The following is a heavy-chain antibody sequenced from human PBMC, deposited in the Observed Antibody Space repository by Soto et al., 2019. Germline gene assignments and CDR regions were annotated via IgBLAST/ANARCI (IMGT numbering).Heavy chain of an antibody. CDR1: GYTFTSYY. CDR2: INPVGGST. J-gene: IGHJ6*02. V-gene: IGHV1-46*04. CDR3: ARGWGRVVYAMDV. D-gene: IGHD1-26*01. Sequence: QVQLVQSGAEVKKPGASVRVSCKASGYTFTSYYIHWVRQAPGQGLEWVSIINPVGGSTNYAQKLQGRVTVTRDTSTSTVHVELSSLRSEDTAVYYGARGWGRVVYAMDVWGQGTTVTVSS.